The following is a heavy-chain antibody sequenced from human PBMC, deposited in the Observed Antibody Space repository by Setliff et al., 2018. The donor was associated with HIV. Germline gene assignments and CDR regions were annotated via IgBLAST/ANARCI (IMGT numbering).Heavy chain of an antibody. J-gene: IGHJ4*02. CDR2: MYYSGNT. CDR1: GGSISLHY. CDR3: ARDQSDWFY. Sequence: PSETLSLTCTISGGSISLHYWSWIRQPPGKGLEWIGYMYYSGNTNYNPSLKSRVTISVDTSKSQFSLKLNSVTAADTAVYYCARDQSDWFYWGQGTLVTVSS. V-gene: IGHV4-59*11. D-gene: IGHD3-3*01.